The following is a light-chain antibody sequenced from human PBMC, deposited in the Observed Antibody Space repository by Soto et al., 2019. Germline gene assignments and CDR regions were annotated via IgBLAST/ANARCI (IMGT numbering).Light chain of an antibody. J-gene: IGLJ2*01. CDR3: CSYAGQRVV. CDR1: YNL. Sequence: QSALTQPASVSGSPGQSITFSCTYNLVSWYQQHPGKAPKLMIYEGNKRPSGVSNRFSGSKSGNTASLTISGLQAEDEADYYCCSYAGQRVVFGGGTKLTVL. CDR2: EGN. V-gene: IGLV2-23*01.